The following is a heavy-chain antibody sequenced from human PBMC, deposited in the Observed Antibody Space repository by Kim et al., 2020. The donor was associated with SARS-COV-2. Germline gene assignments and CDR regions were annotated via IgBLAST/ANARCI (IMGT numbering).Heavy chain of an antibody. D-gene: IGHD3-10*01. J-gene: IGHJ4*02. Sequence: SVKGRLTISRENSKNTLYLPMNSLSAEDTAIYYCAGYYYGSGSYYRSIDYWGQGTLVTVSS. CDR3: AGYYYGSGSYYRSIDY. V-gene: IGHV3-23*01.